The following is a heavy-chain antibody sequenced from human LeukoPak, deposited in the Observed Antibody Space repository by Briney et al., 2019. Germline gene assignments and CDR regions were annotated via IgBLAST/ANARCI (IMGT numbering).Heavy chain of an antibody. V-gene: IGHV3-7*01. Sequence: GSLRLSCAASGFTFSRSWMSWVRQAPGKGLEWVANIKEDGSEKYYVDSVEGRFTISRDNAKNSLYLQMNSLRAEDTAVYYCARDNYYYGSGSYQNFDYWGQGTLVTVSS. CDR3: ARDNYYYGSGSYQNFDY. D-gene: IGHD3-10*01. J-gene: IGHJ4*02. CDR2: IKEDGSEK. CDR1: GFTFSRSW.